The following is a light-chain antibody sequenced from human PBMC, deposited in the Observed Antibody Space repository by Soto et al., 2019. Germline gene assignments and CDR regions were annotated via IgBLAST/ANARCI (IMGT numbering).Light chain of an antibody. CDR1: QSVSSN. CDR3: QQRSNWPRYT. J-gene: IGKJ2*01. V-gene: IGKV3-15*01. Sequence: EIVMTQSPATLSVSPGERATLSCRASQSVSSNLAWYQQKPGQAPRLLIYGASTRATGIPARFSGSGSGTEFTLTISSLQSEDFAVYYCQQRSNWPRYTFGQGTKVDIK. CDR2: GAS.